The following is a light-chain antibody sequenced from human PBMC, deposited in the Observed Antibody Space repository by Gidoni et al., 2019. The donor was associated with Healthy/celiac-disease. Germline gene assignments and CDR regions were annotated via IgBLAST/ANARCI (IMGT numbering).Light chain of an antibody. Sequence: DMQMSHSPSSLSASVGDSVTITCRASKSINSYLNWYQQKPGKAPKLLIYAASSLQSGVPSRFSGSGSGTEFTLTISRLQPEDFATYYCQQSYSTPYTFXQXTKLEIK. CDR2: AAS. CDR1: KSINSY. J-gene: IGKJ2*01. CDR3: QQSYSTPYT. V-gene: IGKV1-39*01.